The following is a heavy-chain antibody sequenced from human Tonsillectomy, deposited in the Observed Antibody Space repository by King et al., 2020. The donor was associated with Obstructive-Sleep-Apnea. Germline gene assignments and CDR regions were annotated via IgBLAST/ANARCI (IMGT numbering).Heavy chain of an antibody. D-gene: IGHD4-17*01. CDR2: ISLDGSNR. Sequence: QVQLVESGGGVVQSGRSLRLSCGASGFNFSGYALHWVRQAPGKGLEWGATISLDGSNRKYADSVKGRFIISRDNSKYTLDLEMNSLRVEDTALYYCARVRVAHGDFPLWGRGTLVTVSS. CDR1: GFNFSGYA. CDR3: ARVRVAHGDFPL. J-gene: IGHJ2*01. V-gene: IGHV3-30*04.